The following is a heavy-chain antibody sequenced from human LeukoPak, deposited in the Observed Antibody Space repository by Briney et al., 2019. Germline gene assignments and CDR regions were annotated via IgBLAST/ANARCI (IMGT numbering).Heavy chain of an antibody. V-gene: IGHV3-21*06. Sequence: PGGSLRLSCAASGFTFTSYSMSWVRQAPGKGLEWVSFISTSSSDIYYADSVKGRLTISRDNAKNSVYLQMNSLRAEDTAVYYCARDPEFRSSAGLDYWGQGTLVTVSS. D-gene: IGHD6-6*01. CDR1: GFTFTSYS. CDR2: ISTSSSDI. CDR3: ARDPEFRSSAGLDY. J-gene: IGHJ4*02.